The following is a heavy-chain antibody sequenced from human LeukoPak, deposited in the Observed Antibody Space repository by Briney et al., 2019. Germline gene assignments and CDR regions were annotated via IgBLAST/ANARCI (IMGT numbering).Heavy chain of an antibody. CDR1: GFSFSSYG. CDR3: AKDRLQWLVPYYFDY. Sequence: GRSLRLSCAASGFSFSSYGIHWVRQAPGKGLEWVAVISYEGSNKYYADSVKGRFTISRDNSKNTVYLQMNSLRAEDTAVYYCAKDRLQWLVPYYFDYWGRGTLVTVSS. J-gene: IGHJ4*02. D-gene: IGHD6-19*01. CDR2: ISYEGSNK. V-gene: IGHV3-30*18.